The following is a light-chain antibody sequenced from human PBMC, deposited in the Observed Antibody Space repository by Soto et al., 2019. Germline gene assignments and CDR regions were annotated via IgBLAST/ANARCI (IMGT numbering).Light chain of an antibody. CDR2: DVS. V-gene: IGLV2-8*01. CDR1: SSDVGGYNY. CDR3: SSYAGTNTYV. J-gene: IGLJ1*01. Sequence: QSALTQPPSASGYPGQSVTISCTGTSSDVGGYNYVSWYQQHPGKAPKLMIYDVSKRPSGVPDRFSGSKSGNTASLTVSGLQAEDEADYYCSSYAGTNTYVFGTGTKLTVL.